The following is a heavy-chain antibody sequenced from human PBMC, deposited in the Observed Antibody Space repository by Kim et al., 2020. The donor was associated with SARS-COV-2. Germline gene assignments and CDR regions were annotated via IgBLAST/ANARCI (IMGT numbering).Heavy chain of an antibody. CDR2: IWYDGSNK. Sequence: GGSLRLSCAASGFTFSSYGMHWVRQAPGKGLEWVAVIWYDGSNKYYADSVKGRFTISRDNSKNTLYLQMNSLRAEDTAVYYCARDIVVVVDARHYYYGMDVWGQGTTVTVSS. V-gene: IGHV3-33*01. J-gene: IGHJ6*02. CDR1: GFTFSSYG. CDR3: ARDIVVVVDARHYYYGMDV. D-gene: IGHD2-15*01.